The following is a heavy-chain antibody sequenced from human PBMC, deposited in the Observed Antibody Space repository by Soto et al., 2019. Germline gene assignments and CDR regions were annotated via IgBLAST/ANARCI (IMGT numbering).Heavy chain of an antibody. CDR2: IYHSGST. Sequence: SETLSLTCAVSGYSISSGYYCGWIRQPPGKGLEWIGSIYHSGSTYYNPSLKSRVTISVDTSKNQFSLKLSSVTAADTAVYYCARDQGELDYWGQGTLVTVSS. D-gene: IGHD1-26*01. V-gene: IGHV4-38-2*02. CDR1: GYSISSGYY. CDR3: ARDQGELDY. J-gene: IGHJ4*02.